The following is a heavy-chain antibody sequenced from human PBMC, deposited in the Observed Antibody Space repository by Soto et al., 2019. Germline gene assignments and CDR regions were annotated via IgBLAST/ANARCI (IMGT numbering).Heavy chain of an antibody. V-gene: IGHV1-18*01. CDR3: ARGRYGDY. J-gene: IGHJ4*02. Sequence: QVHLVQSGAEVKKPGASVKVSCKGSGYAFTTYGITWVRQAPGQGLEWMGWISAHNGNTNYAQKLQGRVTVTRETSTSTAYMELGSLRSDGTAVYCCARGRYGDYWGQGALGTVAS. D-gene: IGHD1-1*01. CDR2: ISAHNGNT. CDR1: GYAFTTYG.